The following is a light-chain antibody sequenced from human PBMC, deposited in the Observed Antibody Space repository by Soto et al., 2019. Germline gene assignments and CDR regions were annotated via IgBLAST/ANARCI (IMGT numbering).Light chain of an antibody. CDR2: EVS. Sequence: QSVLTQPASVSGSTGQSITISCTGTSSDVGGYNYVSWSQQHPGKAPQLMIYEVSNRPSGVSNRFSGSKSGNTASLTISGLQAEDEADYYCSSYTSSNTYVFGTGTKVTVL. J-gene: IGLJ1*01. CDR3: SSYTSSNTYV. V-gene: IGLV2-14*01. CDR1: SSDVGGYNY.